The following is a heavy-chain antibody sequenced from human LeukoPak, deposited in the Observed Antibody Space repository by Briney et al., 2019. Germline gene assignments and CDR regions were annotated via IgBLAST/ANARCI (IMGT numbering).Heavy chain of an antibody. Sequence: PGGSLRLSCAVSGFTFSSYEMNWVRQAPGKGLEWVSYISSSGSPIYYADSVKGRFTISRDNAKNSLYLQMNSLRAEDTAAYYCATGGGGYSYGYSIYWGQGTLVTVSS. CDR2: ISSSGSPI. J-gene: IGHJ4*02. CDR1: GFTFSSYE. CDR3: ATGGGGYSYGYSIY. D-gene: IGHD5-18*01. V-gene: IGHV3-48*03.